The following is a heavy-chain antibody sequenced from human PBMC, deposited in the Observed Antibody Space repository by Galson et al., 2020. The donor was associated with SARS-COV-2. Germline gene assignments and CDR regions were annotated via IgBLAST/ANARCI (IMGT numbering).Heavy chain of an antibody. D-gene: IGHD2-15*01. CDR1: GFTFSSYA. V-gene: IGHV3-23*01. J-gene: IGHJ4*02. CDR3: AKDAPAAGGYFDS. CDR2: ISGGGGTT. Sequence: TGGSLRLSCAASGFTFSSYAMFWVRQAPGKGLEWVSRISGGGGTTYYTDSVKGRFTISRDNSKNTLYRQMHILRVEDTAVYYCAKDAPAAGGYFDSWGQGTLVTVSS.